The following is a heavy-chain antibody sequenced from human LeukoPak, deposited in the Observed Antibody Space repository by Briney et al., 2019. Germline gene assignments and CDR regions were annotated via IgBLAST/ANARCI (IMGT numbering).Heavy chain of an antibody. CDR3: ARRDYYDSTLFDY. CDR2: IYTSGST. J-gene: IGHJ4*02. V-gene: IGHV4-4*09. Sequence: PSETLSLTCTVSGGSISSYYWSWIRQPPGKGLEWIGYIYTSGSTNYNPSLKSRVTISVDTSKNQFSLKLSSVTAADTAVYYCARRDYYDSTLFDYRGQGTLVTVSS. CDR1: GGSISSYY. D-gene: IGHD3-22*01.